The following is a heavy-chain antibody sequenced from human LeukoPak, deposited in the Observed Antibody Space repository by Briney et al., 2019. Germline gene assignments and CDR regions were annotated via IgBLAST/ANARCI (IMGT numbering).Heavy chain of an antibody. J-gene: IGHJ4*02. Sequence: PSETLSLTCAVYGGSFSGYYWSWIRQPPGKGLEWIGEINHSGSTNYNPSLKSRVTISVDTSKNQFSLKLSSVTAADTAVYYCGRHLSGSYPPGGFDYWGQGTLVTVSS. CDR1: GGSFSGYY. CDR3: GRHLSGSYPPGGFDY. V-gene: IGHV4-34*01. D-gene: IGHD1-26*01. CDR2: INHSGST.